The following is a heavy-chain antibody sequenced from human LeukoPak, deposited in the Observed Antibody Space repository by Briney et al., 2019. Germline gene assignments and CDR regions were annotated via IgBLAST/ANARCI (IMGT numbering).Heavy chain of an antibody. D-gene: IGHD1-14*01. J-gene: IGHJ6*03. V-gene: IGHV4-39*07. CDR2: IYHSGST. CDR1: GGSISSGTYY. CDR3: ARDRKYYYHMDV. Sequence: SETLSLTCTVSGGSISSGTYYWAWIRQPPGRGLEWIGTIYHSGSTYYNPSLKTRVTISVDTSKNQFSLNLTSLTAADTAVYYCARDRKYYYHMDVWGEGTTVTVSS.